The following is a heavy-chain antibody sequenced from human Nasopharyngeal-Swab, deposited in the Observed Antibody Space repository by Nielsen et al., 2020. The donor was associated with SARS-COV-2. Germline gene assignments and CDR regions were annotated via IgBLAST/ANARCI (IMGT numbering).Heavy chain of an antibody. V-gene: IGHV3-7*01. J-gene: IGHJ3*02. Sequence: VREAPGKGLEWVANIKKDGSEKYYVDSVKGRFAISRDNTKNSVYLQMNSLRAEDTAVYYCVRMGDYTWNGFDIWGQGTMVTVPS. D-gene: IGHD1-26*01. CDR2: IKKDGSEK. CDR3: VRMGDYTWNGFDI.